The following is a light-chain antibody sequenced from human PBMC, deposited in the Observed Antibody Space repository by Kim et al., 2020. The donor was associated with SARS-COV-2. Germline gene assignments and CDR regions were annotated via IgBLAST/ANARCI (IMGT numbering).Light chain of an antibody. CDR1: SSDIDTYNY. Sequence: GQSITIPGTGTSSDIDTYNYVSWYQLHPYIAPKLMIFDVSNRPSGVSDRFSGSKSGNMASLTISGLQAEDEAHYYCSSFTSSNTWVFGGGTQLTVL. J-gene: IGLJ3*02. V-gene: IGLV2-14*03. CDR2: DVS. CDR3: SSFTSSNTWV.